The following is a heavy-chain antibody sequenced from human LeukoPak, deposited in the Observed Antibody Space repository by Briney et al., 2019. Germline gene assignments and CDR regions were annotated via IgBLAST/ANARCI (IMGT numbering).Heavy chain of an antibody. CDR1: GGSVSSGSYY. CDR3: AREGVVTPYYYYYGMDV. V-gene: IGHV4-30-2*01. J-gene: IGHJ6*02. D-gene: IGHD4-23*01. CDR2: TYFGGST. Sequence: TASQTLSLTCTVYGGSVSSGSYYWSWIRQPPGKGLEWIAYTYFGGSTYYNPSLKSRVTLSADRSKSQFSLKLTSVTAADTAVYYCAREGVVTPYYYYYGMDVWGQGTAVTVSS.